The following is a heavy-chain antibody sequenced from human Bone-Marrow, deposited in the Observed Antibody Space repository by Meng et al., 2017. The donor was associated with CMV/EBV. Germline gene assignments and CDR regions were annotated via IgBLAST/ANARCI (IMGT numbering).Heavy chain of an antibody. CDR2: INHSGST. CDR3: ALYDFWSGYYT. Sequence: SETLSLTCAVYGGSFSGYYWSWIRQPPGKGLEWIGEINHSGSTNYNPSLKSRDTISVDTSKNQFSLKLSSVTAADTAVYYCALYDFWSGYYTWGQGTLVTVSS. J-gene: IGHJ4*02. D-gene: IGHD3-3*01. CDR1: GGSFSGYY. V-gene: IGHV4-34*01.